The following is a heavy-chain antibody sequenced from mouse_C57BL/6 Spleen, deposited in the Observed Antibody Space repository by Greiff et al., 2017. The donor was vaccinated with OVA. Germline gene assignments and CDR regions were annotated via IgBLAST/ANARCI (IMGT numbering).Heavy chain of an antibody. D-gene: IGHD1-2*01. CDR3: ARSRSPPALAG. Sequence: QVQLQQSGPELVKPGASVKISCKASGYAFSSSWMNWVKQRPGQGLEWIGRIYPGDGDTNYNGKFKGKATLTADKSSSTAYMQLSSLTSEDSAVYFCARSRSPPALAGWGQGTTLTVSS. V-gene: IGHV1-82*01. CDR2: IYPGDGDT. CDR1: GYAFSSSW. J-gene: IGHJ2*01.